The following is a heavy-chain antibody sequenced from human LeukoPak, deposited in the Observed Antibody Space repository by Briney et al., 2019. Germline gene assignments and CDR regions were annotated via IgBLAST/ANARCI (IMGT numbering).Heavy chain of an antibody. CDR2: IGTAGDT. CDR3: ARDRITMVRGVINYYGMDV. J-gene: IGHJ6*02. V-gene: IGHV3-13*01. D-gene: IGHD3-10*01. Sequence: GGSLRLSCAASGFTFSSYDMHWVRQATEKGLEWVSAIGTAGDTYYPGSVKGRFTISRENAKNSLYLQMNSLRAGETAVYYCARDRITMVRGVINYYGMDVWGQGTTVTVSS. CDR1: GFTFSSYD.